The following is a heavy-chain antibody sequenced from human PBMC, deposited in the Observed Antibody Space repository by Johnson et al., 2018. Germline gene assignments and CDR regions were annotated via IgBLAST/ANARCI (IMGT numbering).Heavy chain of an antibody. V-gene: IGHV3-11*04. CDR3: ARDGIGFSYGYSAH. CDR2: ISSSGNTI. Sequence: VQLLESGGGLVKXGGSLRLACAASGFTFSDDYMSWIRQAPGKGLEWVSYISSSGNTIYYSDSVKGRFHVSRDNVKNSLYLQINSLRGEDTALYYCARDGIGFSYGYSAHWGQGTLVTVSS. J-gene: IGHJ4*02. D-gene: IGHD3-16*01. CDR1: GFTFSDDY.